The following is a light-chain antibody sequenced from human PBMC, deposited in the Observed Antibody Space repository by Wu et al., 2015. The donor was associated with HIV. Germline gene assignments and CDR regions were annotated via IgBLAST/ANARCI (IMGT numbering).Light chain of an antibody. CDR1: QGISRA. V-gene: IGKV1-13*02. J-gene: IGKJ4*01. CDR3: QQFTAYPLT. Sequence: GDRVAITCRASQGISRALAWYQQKPGKAPKLLIYDASTLDSRVPSRFSGSGSGTDFTLTISSLQPEDFATYYCQQFTAYPLTFGGGTKVEIK. CDR2: DAS.